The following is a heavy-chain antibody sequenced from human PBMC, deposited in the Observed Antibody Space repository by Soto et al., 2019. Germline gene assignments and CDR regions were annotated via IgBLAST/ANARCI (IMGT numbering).Heavy chain of an antibody. CDR2: VKNNGGAT. CDR1: GFIFSHAW. J-gene: IGHJ5*02. CDR3: AADLGPAYDSNTWFDP. Sequence: EVQLVEAGGDLVKPGGSLRLSCAASGFIFSHAWFHWVRQPPGKGLELVGRVKNNGGATAYAASVKGRFSISRDDSKDTVYLQMNSLRTEDTAIYYCAADLGPAYDSNTWFDPWGQGTLVTVSS. V-gene: IGHV3-15*07. D-gene: IGHD2-21*01.